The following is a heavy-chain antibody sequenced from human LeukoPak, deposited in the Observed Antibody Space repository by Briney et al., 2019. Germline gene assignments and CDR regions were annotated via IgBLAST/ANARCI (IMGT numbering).Heavy chain of an antibody. V-gene: IGHV4-39*01. D-gene: IGHD2-15*01. CDR2: IYYSGST. Sequence: PSETLSLTCTVSGGSISSSSYYWGWIRQPPGKGLEWIGSIYYSGSTYYNPSLKSRVTISVDTSKNQFSLKLSSVTAADTAVYYCARHGYCSGGSCYSFWFDPWGQGTPVTVSS. J-gene: IGHJ5*02. CDR1: GGSISSSSYY. CDR3: ARHGYCSGGSCYSFWFDP.